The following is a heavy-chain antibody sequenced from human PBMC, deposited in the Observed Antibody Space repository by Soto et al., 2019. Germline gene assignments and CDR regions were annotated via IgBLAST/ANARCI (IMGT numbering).Heavy chain of an antibody. J-gene: IGHJ3*02. CDR3: ARGLEVPATVVTQIGAFDI. Sequence: LSLTCAASGFTFSSYGMHWVRQAPGKGLEWVAVIWYDGSNKYYADSVKGRFTISRDNSKNTLYLQMNSLRAEDTAVYYCARGLEVPATVVTQIGAFDIWGQGTMVTVSS. CDR2: IWYDGSNK. CDR1: GFTFSSYG. V-gene: IGHV3-33*01. D-gene: IGHD4-17*01.